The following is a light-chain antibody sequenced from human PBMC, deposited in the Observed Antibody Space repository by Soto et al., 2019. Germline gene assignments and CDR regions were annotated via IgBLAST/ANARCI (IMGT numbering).Light chain of an antibody. CDR1: QSVSSN. Sequence: EIVMTQSPATLSVSPGERATLSCSASQSVSSNLAWYQQKPGQAPRLLIYGASTRATGITARFSGSGSGTEFTLTISSLQSEDFAVYYCQQYNNWPRTFGQGTKVEIK. J-gene: IGKJ1*01. V-gene: IGKV3-15*01. CDR3: QQYNNWPRT. CDR2: GAS.